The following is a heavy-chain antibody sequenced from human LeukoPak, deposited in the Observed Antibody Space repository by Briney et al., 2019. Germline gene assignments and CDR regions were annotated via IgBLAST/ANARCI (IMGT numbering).Heavy chain of an antibody. V-gene: IGHV1-69*04. CDR1: GGTFSSYA. J-gene: IGHJ5*02. CDR2: IIPILGIA. CDR3: ARATILTGYYITRVEDWFDP. Sequence: SVKVSCKASGGTFSSYAISWVRQAPGQGLEWMGRIIPILGIANYAQKFQGRVTITADKSTSTAYMELSSLRSEDTAVYYCARATILTGYYITRVEDWFDPWGQGTLVTVSS. D-gene: IGHD3-9*01.